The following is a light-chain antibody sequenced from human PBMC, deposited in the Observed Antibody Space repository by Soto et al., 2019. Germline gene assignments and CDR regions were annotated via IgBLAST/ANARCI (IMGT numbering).Light chain of an antibody. CDR3: QQYNSYPYT. CDR2: DAS. V-gene: IGKV1-5*01. Sequence: DIQMTQSPSTLSASVGDRVTINCRASQSISSWLAWYQQKPGKAPKLLIYDASSLESGVPSRFIGSGSGTEFTLTISSLQPDDFATYCCQQYNSYPYTFGQGTNLDIK. J-gene: IGKJ2*01. CDR1: QSISSW.